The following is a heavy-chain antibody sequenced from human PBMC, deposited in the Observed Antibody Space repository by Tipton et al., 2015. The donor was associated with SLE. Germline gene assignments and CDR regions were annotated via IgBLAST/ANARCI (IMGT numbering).Heavy chain of an antibody. D-gene: IGHD1-26*01. V-gene: IGHV4-59*11. CDR3: ARGGSYQEDY. J-gene: IGHJ4*02. CDR1: GGSISSHY. CDR2: IYYSGST. Sequence: TLSLTCTVSGGSISSHYWSWIQQPPGKGLEWIGYIYYSGSTNYNPSLKSRVTISVDTSKNQFSLKLSSVTAADTAVYYCARGGSYQEDYWGQGTLVTVSS.